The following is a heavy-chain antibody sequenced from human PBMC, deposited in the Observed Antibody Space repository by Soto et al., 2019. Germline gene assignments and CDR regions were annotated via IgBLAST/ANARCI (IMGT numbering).Heavy chain of an antibody. V-gene: IGHV5-10-1*01. D-gene: IGHD3-22*01. J-gene: IGHJ4*02. CDR1: GYSFAGYW. CDR3: ARQIYDSDTGPNFQYYFDS. Sequence: GESLKISCKGSGYSFAGYWITWVRQKPGKGLGWMGRIDPSDSQTYYSPSFRGHVTISVTKSITTVFLQWSSLRSSDTAMYYCARQIYDSDTGPNFQYYFDSWGQGTPVTVSS. CDR2: IDPSDSQT.